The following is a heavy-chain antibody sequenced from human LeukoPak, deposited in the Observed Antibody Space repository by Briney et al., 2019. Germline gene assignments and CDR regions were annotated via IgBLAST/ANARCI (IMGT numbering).Heavy chain of an antibody. V-gene: IGHV1-3*01. D-gene: IGHD2-21*02. CDR3: ARDPTCGGDYYTMVFDD. CDR1: GYTFTRYA. J-gene: IGHJ4*02. CDR2: INAGNGNT. Sequence: ASVKVSCKASGYTFTRYAMHWVRQAPGQRLGWMGWINAGNGNTKNAQRFQGRVTITRDTSASTVYMELTRLTSEDTAVYYCARDPTCGGDYYTMVFDDWGQGTLVTVSS.